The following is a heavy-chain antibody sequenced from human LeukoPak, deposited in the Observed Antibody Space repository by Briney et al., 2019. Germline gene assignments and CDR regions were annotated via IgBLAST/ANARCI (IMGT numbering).Heavy chain of an antibody. Sequence: GGSLRLSCAASGFTFSSYAMSWVRQAPGKGLEWVSAISGSGGTTYYADSVRGRFTISRDNSKNTLYLQMNSLRAEDTAVYYCAEVRDTAMAYWGQGTLVTVSS. CDR2: ISGSGGTT. J-gene: IGHJ4*02. V-gene: IGHV3-23*01. D-gene: IGHD5-18*01. CDR1: GFTFSSYA. CDR3: AEVRDTAMAY.